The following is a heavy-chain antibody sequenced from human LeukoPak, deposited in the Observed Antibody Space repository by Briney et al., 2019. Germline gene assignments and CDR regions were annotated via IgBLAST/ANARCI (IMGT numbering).Heavy chain of an antibody. J-gene: IGHJ6*02. V-gene: IGHV4-39*01. CDR3: ARHSYKSDVLRYFDWLSLDGMDV. CDR2: IYYSGST. D-gene: IGHD3-9*01. Sequence: SETLSLTCTVSGGSISSSSYYWGWIRQPPGKGLEWIGSIYYSGSTYYNPSLKSRVTISVDTSKNQFSLKLSSVTAADAAVYYCARHSYKSDVLRYFDWLSLDGMDVWGQGTTVTVSS. CDR1: GGSISSSSYY.